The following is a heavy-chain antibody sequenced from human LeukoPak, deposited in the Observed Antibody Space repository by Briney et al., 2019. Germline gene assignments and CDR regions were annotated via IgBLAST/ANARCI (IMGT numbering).Heavy chain of an antibody. CDR1: GYTFTGYY. D-gene: IGHD6-13*01. J-gene: IGHJ4*02. CDR2: INPNSGGT. CDR3: ARALIAAAGSFDY. V-gene: IGHV1-2*04. Sequence: ASVKVSCKASGYTFTGYYMHWVRQAPGQGLEWMGWINPNSGGTNYAQKFQGWVTMTRDTSISTAYMELSRLRSDDTAVYYCARALIAAAGSFDYWGQGTLVTVSS.